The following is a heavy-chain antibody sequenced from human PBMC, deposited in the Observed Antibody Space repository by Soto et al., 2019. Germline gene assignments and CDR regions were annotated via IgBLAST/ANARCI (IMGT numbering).Heavy chain of an antibody. J-gene: IGHJ4*02. V-gene: IGHV1-3*01. CDR1: GYTFTSCA. Sequence: GASVKVSCKASGYTFTSCAMHWVRQAPGQRLEWMGWINAGNGNTKYSQKFQGRVTITRDTSASTAYMELSSLRSEDTAVYYCARDRQIAAAGKALGYWGQGTLVTVSS. CDR3: ARDRQIAAAGKALGY. D-gene: IGHD6-13*01. CDR2: INAGNGNT.